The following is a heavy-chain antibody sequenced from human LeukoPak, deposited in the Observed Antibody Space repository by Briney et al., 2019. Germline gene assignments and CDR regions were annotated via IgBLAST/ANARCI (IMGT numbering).Heavy chain of an antibody. J-gene: IGHJ5*02. D-gene: IGHD6-13*01. Sequence: SETLSLTCAVYAGSFSGYYWSWIRQPPGKGLEWIGESNHSGSTNYNPSLKSRVTISVDTSKNQFSLKLSSVTAADTAVYYCARLTYSNNWYFRRGLDNWFDPWGQGTLVTVSS. CDR3: ARLTYSNNWYFRRGLDNWFDP. V-gene: IGHV4-34*01. CDR2: SNHSGST. CDR1: AGSFSGYY.